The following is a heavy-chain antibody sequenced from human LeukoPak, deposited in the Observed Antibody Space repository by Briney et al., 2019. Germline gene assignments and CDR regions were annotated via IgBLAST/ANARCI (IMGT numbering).Heavy chain of an antibody. D-gene: IGHD7-27*01. Sequence: ASVKVSCKASGYTFTGYYMHWVRQAPGQGLGWMGWINPNSGGTNYAQKLQGRVTMTRDTSISTAYMELSRLRSDDTAVHYCARGTGDHHYDYWGQGTLVTVSS. CDR1: GYTFTGYY. CDR3: ARGTGDHHYDY. V-gene: IGHV1-2*02. CDR2: INPNSGGT. J-gene: IGHJ4*02.